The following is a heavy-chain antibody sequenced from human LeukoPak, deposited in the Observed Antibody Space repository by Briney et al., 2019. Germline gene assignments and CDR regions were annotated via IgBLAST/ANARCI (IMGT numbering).Heavy chain of an antibody. D-gene: IGHD3-22*01. V-gene: IGHV3-21*01. CDR1: GFTLSFYN. CDR2: ISSSSNYI. J-gene: IGHJ6*02. CDR3: ARDMKAYDSSYGMDV. Sequence: GGSLRLSCAASGFTLSFYNMNWVRQAPGKGLEWVSFISSSSNYIYYADSVKGRSTISRDNAKNSLYLQMNSLRAEDTAVYYCARDMKAYDSSYGMDVWGQGTTVTVSS.